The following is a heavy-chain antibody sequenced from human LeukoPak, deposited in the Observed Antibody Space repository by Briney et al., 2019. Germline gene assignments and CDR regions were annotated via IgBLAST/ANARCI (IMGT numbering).Heavy chain of an antibody. CDR1: GYTFTSYD. J-gene: IGHJ4*02. V-gene: IGHV1-8*01. D-gene: IGHD3-9*01. CDR2: MNPNSGNT. Sequence: ASVKVSCKASGYTFTSYDINWVRQATGQGLEWMGWMNPNSGNTGYAQKFQGRVTMTRNTSISTAYMELRSLRSEDTAVYYCARGRGSYDILIGYYTNFDYWGQGTLVTVSS. CDR3: ARGRGSYDILIGYYTNFDY.